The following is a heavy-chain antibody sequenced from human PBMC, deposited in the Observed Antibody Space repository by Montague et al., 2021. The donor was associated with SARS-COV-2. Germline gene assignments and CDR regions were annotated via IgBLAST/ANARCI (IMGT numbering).Heavy chain of an antibody. Sequence: SETLSLTCAVYGGSFSNYYWSWIRQSPGKGLEWIGESNESGSTNYNPSLKSRVTISVDTSKNQFSLNLKSVTAADTAVYYCARATLSVEMAVVVSLGGMYSFDSWGQGTLVAVSS. CDR3: ARATLSVEMAVVVSLGGMYSFDS. CDR1: GGSFSNYY. V-gene: IGHV4-34*01. D-gene: IGHD2-15*01. CDR2: SNESGST. J-gene: IGHJ4*02.